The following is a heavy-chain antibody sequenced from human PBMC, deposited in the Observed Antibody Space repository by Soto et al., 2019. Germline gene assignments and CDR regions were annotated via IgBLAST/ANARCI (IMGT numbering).Heavy chain of an antibody. J-gene: IGHJ4*02. D-gene: IGHD6-13*01. Sequence: QLQLQESGLGLVKPSETLSLTCNVSGGSVGSSSYYWGWIRQAPGEGLEWIVSTYYSAGTYYNPSLKSRVTTSRDASKTQCALTATSVTAADTAIYYCARHASRGYSSSWYFEDWGQGTPVTVSS. CDR3: ARHASRGYSSSWYFED. CDR2: TYYSAGT. V-gene: IGHV4-39*01. CDR1: GGSVGSSSYY.